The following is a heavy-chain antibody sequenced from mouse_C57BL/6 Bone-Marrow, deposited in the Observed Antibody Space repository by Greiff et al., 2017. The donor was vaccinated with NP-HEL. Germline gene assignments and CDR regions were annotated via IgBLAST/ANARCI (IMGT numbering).Heavy chain of an antibody. V-gene: IGHV5-6*01. Sequence: EVKLQESGGDLVKPGGSLKLSCAASGFTFSSYGMSWVRQTPDKRLEWVATISSGGSYTYYPDSVKGRFTISRDNAKNTLYLQMSSLKSEDTAMYYCARHDLYFDVWGTGTTVTVSS. CDR1: GFTFSSYG. CDR3: ARHDLYFDV. CDR2: ISSGGSYT. J-gene: IGHJ1*03.